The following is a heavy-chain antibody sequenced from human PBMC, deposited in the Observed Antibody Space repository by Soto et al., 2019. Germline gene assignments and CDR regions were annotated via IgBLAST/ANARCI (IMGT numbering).Heavy chain of an antibody. Sequence: GGSLRLSCAASGFTVSSNYMSWVRQAPGKGLEWVSVIYSGGSTYYADSVKGRFTISRDNSKNTLYLQMNSLRAEDTAVYYCARLRDYHYYFDYWGQGTLVTVSS. CDR2: IYSGGST. CDR3: ARLRDYHYYFDY. J-gene: IGHJ4*02. D-gene: IGHD4-17*01. CDR1: GFTVSSNY. V-gene: IGHV3-53*01.